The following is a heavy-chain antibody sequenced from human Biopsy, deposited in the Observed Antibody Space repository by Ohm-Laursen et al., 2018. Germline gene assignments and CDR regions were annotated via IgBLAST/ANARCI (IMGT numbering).Heavy chain of an antibody. CDR3: ARDYDTSGYYYVS. CDR1: GGSISNNNYY. V-gene: IGHV4-39*01. CDR2: IFYGGSN. J-gene: IGHJ5*02. Sequence: GTLSLTCTVSGGSISNNNYYWGWIRPPPGKGLVWIGSIFYGGSNHYKPSLKSRVKISVDTSKNQFSLMLNSVTAADTAVYYFARDYDTSGYYYVSWGQGTLVTVSS. D-gene: IGHD3-22*01.